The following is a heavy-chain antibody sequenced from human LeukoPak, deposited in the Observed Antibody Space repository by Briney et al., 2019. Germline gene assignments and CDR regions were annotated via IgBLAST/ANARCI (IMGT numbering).Heavy chain of an antibody. D-gene: IGHD2-21*02. J-gene: IGHJ4*02. V-gene: IGHV3-23*01. CDR2: ISGSGGTT. CDR3: AKDSPYCGGDCYSFDY. Sequence: GGSLRLSCAASGFTFSSYAMSWVRQAPGKGLEWVSGISGSGGTTYYADSVKGRITISRDNSKNTVYLQMNSLRAEDTAVYYCAKDSPYCGGDCYSFDYWGQGTLVTVSS. CDR1: GFTFSSYA.